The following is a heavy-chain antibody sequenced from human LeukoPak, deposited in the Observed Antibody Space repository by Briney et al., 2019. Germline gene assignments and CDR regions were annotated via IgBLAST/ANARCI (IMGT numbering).Heavy chain of an antibody. CDR3: ARYCSSTSCYNRGYNWFDP. Sequence: ASVKVSCKASGYTFTSYDINWVRQATGQGPEWMGWMNPNSGNTGYAQKFQGRVTITRNTSISTAYMELSSLRSEDTAVYYCARYCSSTSCYNRGYNWFDPWGQGTLVTVSS. J-gene: IGHJ5*02. D-gene: IGHD2-2*02. CDR1: GYTFTSYD. V-gene: IGHV1-8*03. CDR2: MNPNSGNT.